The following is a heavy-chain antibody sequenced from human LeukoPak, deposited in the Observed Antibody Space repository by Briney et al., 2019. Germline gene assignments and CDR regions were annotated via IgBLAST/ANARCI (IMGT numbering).Heavy chain of an antibody. D-gene: IGHD2-15*01. Sequence: PGESLRLSCAASGFTFSNYAVGWVSQAPGKGLEWVSTFTGSGGSTYYADSVKGRFTTSRDNSKNTLYLQMNSLRAEDTAVYYCAKGSRSGGSYYFDYWGQGTLVTVSS. CDR3: AKGSRSGGSYYFDY. J-gene: IGHJ4*02. CDR2: FTGSGGST. V-gene: IGHV3-23*01. CDR1: GFTFSNYA.